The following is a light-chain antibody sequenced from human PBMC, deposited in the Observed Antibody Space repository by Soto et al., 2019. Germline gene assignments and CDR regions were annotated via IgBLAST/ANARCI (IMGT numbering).Light chain of an antibody. CDR1: QSVFFSSNNKNY. J-gene: IGKJ2*01. CDR2: WAS. CDR3: QQYYISPYT. V-gene: IGKV4-1*01. Sequence: DIVMTQSPDSLAVSLGERATINCKSSQSVFFSSNNKNYLAWYQQKPGQPPKLLFYWASTRESGVPDRFSGSGSGTDFTLTISGLQAEDVAAYYCQQYYISPYTFGQGTRLEI.